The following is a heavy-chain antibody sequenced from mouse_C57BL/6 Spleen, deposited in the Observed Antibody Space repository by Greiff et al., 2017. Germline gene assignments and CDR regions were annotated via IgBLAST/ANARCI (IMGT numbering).Heavy chain of an antibody. J-gene: IGHJ3*01. CDR1: GYAFSSSW. CDR2: IYPGDGDT. V-gene: IGHV1-82*01. D-gene: IGHD1-1*01. CDR3: ASSSSAWFAY. Sequence: VKLQESGPELVKPGASVKISCKASGYAFSSSWMNWVKQRPGKGLEWIGRIYPGDGDTNYNGKFKGKATLTADKSSSTAYMQLSSLTSEDSAVYFCASSSSAWFAYWGQGTLVTVSA.